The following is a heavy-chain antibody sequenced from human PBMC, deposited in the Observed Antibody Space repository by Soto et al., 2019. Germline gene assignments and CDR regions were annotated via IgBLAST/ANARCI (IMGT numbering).Heavy chain of an antibody. CDR3: ARGVSAGVDY. D-gene: IGHD1-26*01. CDR2: MEPSTGTT. J-gene: IGHJ4*02. CDR1: GYSFTSLD. V-gene: IGHV1-8*01. Sequence: ASVKVSCKASGYSFTSLDINWVRQTAGQGLEWMGWMEPSTGTTGYAQKFQGRVTMTRDTSINTAYMELTTLTSDDTAFYYCARGVSAGVDYWGQGTLVTVSS.